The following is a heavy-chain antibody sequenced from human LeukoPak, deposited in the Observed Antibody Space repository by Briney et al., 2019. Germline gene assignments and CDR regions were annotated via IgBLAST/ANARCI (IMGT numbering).Heavy chain of an antibody. D-gene: IGHD6-19*01. J-gene: IGHJ6*03. CDR3: ARRAVGNSHYYSMDV. V-gene: IGHV1-8*01. CDR2: MNPNSGNT. Sequence: ASVKVSCKASGYTFTSHDINWVRQATGQGLEWMGWMNPNSGNTGYAQKFQGRVTITRNTSISTAFMELSSLRSEDTAVYYCARRAVGNSHYYSMDVWGKGTTVTVSS. CDR1: GYTFTSHD.